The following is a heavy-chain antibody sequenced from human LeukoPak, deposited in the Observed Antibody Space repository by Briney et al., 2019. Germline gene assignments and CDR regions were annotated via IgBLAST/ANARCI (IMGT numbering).Heavy chain of an antibody. D-gene: IGHD4-17*01. CDR1: GYTFTGYY. CDR2: INPNSGGT. V-gene: IGHV1-2*02. CDR3: ARAFNDYGDYGDY. J-gene: IGHJ4*02. Sequence: ASVKVSCKASGYTFTGYYMHWVRQAPGQGLEWMGWINPNSGGTNYAQKLQGRVTMTTDTSTSTAYMELRSLRSDDTAVYYCARAFNDYGDYGDYWGQGTLVTVSS.